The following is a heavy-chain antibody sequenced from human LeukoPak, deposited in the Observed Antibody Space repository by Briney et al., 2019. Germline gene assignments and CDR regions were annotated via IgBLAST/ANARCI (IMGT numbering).Heavy chain of an antibody. CDR1: GFTFSNYA. J-gene: IGHJ4*02. CDR3: ARDMYDNGWSSFDY. D-gene: IGHD3-10*01. V-gene: IGHV3-30-3*01. CDR2: ISFDGTNK. Sequence: GGSLGLSCAASGFTFSNYAMHWVRQAPGKGLEWVAVISFDGTNKYHANSVQGRFTISRDNSKNTLYLQMNSLRAEDTALYCCARDMYDNGWSSFDYWGQGALVTVSS.